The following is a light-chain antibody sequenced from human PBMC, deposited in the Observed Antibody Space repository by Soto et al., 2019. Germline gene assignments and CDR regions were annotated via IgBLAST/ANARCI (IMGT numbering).Light chain of an antibody. CDR2: EVS. CDR1: SSDVGSYNL. CDR3: CSYAGASTYV. Sequence: QSVLTQPASVSGSPGQSITISCTGTSSDVGSYNLVSWYQQHPGKVPKLMIYEVSERPSGVSDRFSGSKSGNTASLTISGLQAEDEADYYCCSYAGASTYVFGTGTTVTVL. J-gene: IGLJ1*01. V-gene: IGLV2-23*02.